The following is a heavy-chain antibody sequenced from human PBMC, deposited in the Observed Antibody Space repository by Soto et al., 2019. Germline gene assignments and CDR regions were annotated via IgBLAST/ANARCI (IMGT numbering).Heavy chain of an antibody. CDR1: GFTFSNSW. Sequence: PWGSLRLACAASGFTFSNSWMTWVRLAPGKGLEWVGRIKSKTDGGATDYAAPLKGRFAISRDDSKNKMYLQMNSLKTEDAALYYCSTSDSIGDHYPMDVWGQGTTVTV. J-gene: IGHJ6*02. V-gene: IGHV3-15*01. CDR2: IKSKTDGGAT. D-gene: IGHD3-10*01. CDR3: STSDSIGDHYPMDV.